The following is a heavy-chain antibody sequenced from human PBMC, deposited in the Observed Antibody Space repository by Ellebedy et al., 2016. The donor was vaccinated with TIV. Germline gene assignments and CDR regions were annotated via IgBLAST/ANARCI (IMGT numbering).Heavy chain of an antibody. J-gene: IGHJ6*03. V-gene: IGHV3-15*01. D-gene: IGHD6-6*01. CDR1: GFTFSNAW. Sequence: GGSLRLSXAASGFTFSNAWMSWVRQAPGKGLEWVGRIKSKTDGGTTDYAAPVKGRFTISRDDSKNTLYLQMNSLKTEDTAVYYCTSRASAARRWDYYYYYMDVWGKGTTVTVSS. CDR3: TSRASAARRWDYYYYYMDV. CDR2: IKSKTDGGTT.